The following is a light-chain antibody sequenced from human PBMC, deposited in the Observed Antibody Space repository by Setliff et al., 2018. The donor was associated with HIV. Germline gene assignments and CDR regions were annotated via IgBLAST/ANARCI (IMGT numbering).Light chain of an antibody. V-gene: IGLV2-23*02. Sequence: QCALTQPGSRSETPGQSITISCTGSSSAIRDYESVPWYQQLPGEVPKLMIYDVTKRPSGVSNRFSASKSGNTASRTISGLQAEDEDHYYCCSYAGGDTWIFGGGTKVTVL. J-gene: IGLJ2*01. CDR3: CSYAGGDTWI. CDR2: DVT. CDR1: SSAIRDYES.